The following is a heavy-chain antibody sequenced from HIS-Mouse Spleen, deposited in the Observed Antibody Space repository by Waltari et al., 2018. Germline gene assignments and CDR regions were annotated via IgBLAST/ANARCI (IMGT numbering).Heavy chain of an antibody. Sequence: QVQLQQWGAGLLKPSETLSLTCAVYGGSFSGYYWSWIRQPPGKGLEWIGEINHSGSTNYTPSLKVRVTISVDTSKNQFSLKLSSVTAADTAVYYCARDYSNYLYYFDYWGQGTLVTVSS. V-gene: IGHV4-34*01. CDR1: GGSFSGYY. J-gene: IGHJ4*02. CDR3: ARDYSNYLYYFDY. D-gene: IGHD4-4*01. CDR2: INHSGST.